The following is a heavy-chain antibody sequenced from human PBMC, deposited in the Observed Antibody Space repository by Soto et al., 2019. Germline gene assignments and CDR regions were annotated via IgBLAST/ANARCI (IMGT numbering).Heavy chain of an antibody. D-gene: IGHD7-27*01. CDR2: IYHSGST. CDR1: GFSLSSGFYS. CDR3: ARVPGP. J-gene: IGHJ5*02. Sequence: SETLSLTCAFAGFSLSSGFYSWRWIRPPPGKGLEWIGYIYHSGSTYYNPSLKSRVTISVDRSKNQFSLKLSSVTAADTAVYYCARVPGPRGQGTLVTVSS. V-gene: IGHV4-30-2*01.